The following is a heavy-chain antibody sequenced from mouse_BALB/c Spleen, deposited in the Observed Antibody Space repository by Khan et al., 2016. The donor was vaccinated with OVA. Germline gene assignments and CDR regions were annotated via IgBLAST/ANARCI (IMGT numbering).Heavy chain of an antibody. D-gene: IGHD1-1*01. J-gene: IGHJ4*01. Sequence: DLVKPGASVKLSCKASGYTFTSYWINWIKQRPGQGLEWIGRISPGSGTPYYNEMFKGKATLTVDTSSSTAYIQLSSLSSADSAVYYCARENYYGSSHYAMDCWGQGTSVTASS. CDR3: ARENYYGSSHYAMDC. V-gene: IGHV1S41*01. CDR2: ISPGSGTP. CDR1: GYTFTSYW.